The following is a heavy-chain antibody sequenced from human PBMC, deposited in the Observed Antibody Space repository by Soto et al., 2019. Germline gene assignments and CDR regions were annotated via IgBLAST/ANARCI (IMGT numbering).Heavy chain of an antibody. CDR3: ARTYCSSASCYGLYYFGMDV. CDR2: IYYSGST. J-gene: IGHJ6*02. V-gene: IGHV4-61*01. D-gene: IGHD2-2*01. Sequence: SETLSLTCTVSSGSVSSHSYYWSWVRQPPGKGLEWIGYIYYSGSTYYNPSLKSQVTISVDTSKNQFSLKLRSVTAADTAVYSCARTYCSSASCYGLYYFGMDVWGQGTTVTVSS. CDR1: SGSVSSHSYY.